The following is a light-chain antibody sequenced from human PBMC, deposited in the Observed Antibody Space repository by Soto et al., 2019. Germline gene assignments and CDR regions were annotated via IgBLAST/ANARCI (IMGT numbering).Light chain of an antibody. V-gene: IGKV3-20*01. CDR3: QQYGSSPRT. Sequence: EIVLTQSPATLSLSPGERATLSCRASQSVSSYLAWYQQKPGQAPRLLIYGASSRATGIPDRFSGSGSGTGFTLTISRLEPEDFAVYYCQQYGSSPRTFGQGTKVDI. CDR2: GAS. J-gene: IGKJ1*01. CDR1: QSVSSY.